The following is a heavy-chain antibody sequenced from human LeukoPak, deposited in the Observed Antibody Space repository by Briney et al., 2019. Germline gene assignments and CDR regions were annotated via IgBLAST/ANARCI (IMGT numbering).Heavy chain of an antibody. Sequence: PSETLSLTCSVSDDSITMYYWTWIRQPPGKGLEWIGYVDHTGSTNFNPSLNGRVSISRDTTKNLFSLRLRSVTAADTAVYYCARVGGSNWRGNNWFDPWGQGTLVTVSS. V-gene: IGHV4-59*08. CDR1: DDSITMYY. D-gene: IGHD6-13*01. J-gene: IGHJ5*02. CDR2: VDHTGST. CDR3: ARVGGSNWRGNNWFDP.